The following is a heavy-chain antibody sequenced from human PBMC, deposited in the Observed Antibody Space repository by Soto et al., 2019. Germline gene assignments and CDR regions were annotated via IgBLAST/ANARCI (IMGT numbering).Heavy chain of an antibody. J-gene: IGHJ4*02. Sequence: QVQLVQSGAEVKKPGASVKVSCKASGYTFTSYGISWVRQAPGQGLEWMGWISAYNGNTNYAQKLQGRDTMTTDTSARRGYIELRSLRSSDTAVYYCACSLLVGYGLERESYWGLGTLVTVSS. CDR2: ISAYNGNT. CDR3: ACSLLVGYGLERESY. CDR1: GYTFTSYG. D-gene: IGHD5-18*01. V-gene: IGHV1-18*01.